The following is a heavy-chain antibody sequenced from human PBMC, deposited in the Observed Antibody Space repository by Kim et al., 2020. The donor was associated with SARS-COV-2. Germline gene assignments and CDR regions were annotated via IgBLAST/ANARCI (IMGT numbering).Heavy chain of an antibody. CDR1: GESFSGYY. J-gene: IGHJ4*02. CDR2: GHHSGST. Sequence: SETLSLTCAVYGESFSGYYWTWIRQPPGKGLEWIGEGHHSGSTNYNPSLTSRVTITTDTSKNQFSLSLRSLTAADTGFYLCASGVSNSSAWELYHWGRG. CDR3: ASGVSNSSAWELYH. D-gene: IGHD6-19*01. V-gene: IGHV4-34*01.